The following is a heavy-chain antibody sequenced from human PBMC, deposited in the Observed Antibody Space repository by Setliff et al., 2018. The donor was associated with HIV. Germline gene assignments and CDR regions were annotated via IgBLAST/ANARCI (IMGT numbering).Heavy chain of an antibody. Sequence: ASVKVSCKVSGYTLTELSIHWVRQAPGKGLEWMGGFVPEHSETIYAQKSQGRVTMTEDTSTDTAFMELSGLTSEDTAVYYCATRGDLLGRRASTVTVYYYYLDVWGNGTTVTVSS. V-gene: IGHV1-24*01. D-gene: IGHD4-17*01. CDR1: GYTLTELS. J-gene: IGHJ6*03. CDR2: FVPEHSET. CDR3: ATRGDLLGRRASTVTVYYYYLDV.